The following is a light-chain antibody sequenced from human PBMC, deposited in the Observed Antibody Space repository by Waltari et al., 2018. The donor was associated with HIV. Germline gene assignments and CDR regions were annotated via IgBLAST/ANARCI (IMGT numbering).Light chain of an antibody. CDR3: QQRSN. J-gene: IGKJ5*01. CDR1: QRVSSY. V-gene: IGKV3-11*01. Sequence: EIVLTQSPATLYLSPGERATLSCRASQRVSSYLVWYQQKPGQAPRLLIYDASNRATGIPARFSGSGSGTYFTLTISSLEPENFAVYYCQQRSNFGQGTRLEIK. CDR2: DAS.